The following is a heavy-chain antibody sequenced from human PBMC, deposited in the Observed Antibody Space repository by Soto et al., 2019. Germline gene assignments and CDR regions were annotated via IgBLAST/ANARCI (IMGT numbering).Heavy chain of an antibody. V-gene: IGHV4-30-2*01. D-gene: IGHD2-21*02. CDR2: IYHSGST. J-gene: IGHJ1*01. CDR3: ARSAYCGGDCYSEYFQH. CDR1: GGSISSGDYS. Sequence: SETLSLTCAVSGGSISSGDYSWSWIRQPPGKGLEWIGYIYHSGSTYYNPSLKSRVTISVDRSKNQFSLKLTSATAADTALYYCARSAYCGGDCYSEYFQHWGQGTLVTVSS.